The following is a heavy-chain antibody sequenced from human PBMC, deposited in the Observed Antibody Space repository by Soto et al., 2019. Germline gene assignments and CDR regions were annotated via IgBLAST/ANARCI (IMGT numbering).Heavy chain of an antibody. CDR3: ARDQGSGYLNH. Sequence: GGSLRLSCAASGFSLRYYDMKWVRQGPGKGLEWVSFVSRNSTYTYYADSVKGRFTISRDNAKNSLYLQMNNLRVEDTGVYYCARDQGSGYLNHWGQGSLVTGSA. CDR2: VSRNSTYT. CDR1: GFSLRYYD. V-gene: IGHV3-21*01. D-gene: IGHD3-22*01. J-gene: IGHJ5*02.